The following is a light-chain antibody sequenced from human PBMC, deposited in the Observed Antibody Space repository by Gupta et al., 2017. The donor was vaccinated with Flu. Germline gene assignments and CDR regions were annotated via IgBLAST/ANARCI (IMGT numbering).Light chain of an antibody. J-gene: IGKJ2*01. CDR2: LGS. V-gene: IGKV2-28*01. Sequence: DIVMTQSPLSLPVTPGEPASISCRSSQSLLHSNGYNYLDWYLQKPGQSPQLLIYLGSNRASGVPDRFSGSGSGTXFTLKIXRVEAEDVGVYYCMQALQTPRIFGXGTKMDIK. CDR1: QSLLHSNGYNY. CDR3: MQALQTPRI.